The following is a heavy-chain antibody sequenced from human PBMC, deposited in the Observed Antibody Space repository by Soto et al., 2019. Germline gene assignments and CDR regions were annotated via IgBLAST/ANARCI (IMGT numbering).Heavy chain of an antibody. CDR2: ISGSGGST. J-gene: IGHJ6*02. CDR1: GFTFSSYA. D-gene: IGHD3-3*01. V-gene: IGHV3-23*01. CDR3: AKAPRRAIFGVVTGSGYYYYGMDV. Sequence: PGGSLRLSCAASGFTFSSYAMSWVRQAPGKGLEWVSAISGSGGSTYYADSVKGRFTISRDNSKNTLYLQMNSLRAEDTAVYYCAKAPRRAIFGVVTGSGYYYYGMDVWGQGTTVTVSS.